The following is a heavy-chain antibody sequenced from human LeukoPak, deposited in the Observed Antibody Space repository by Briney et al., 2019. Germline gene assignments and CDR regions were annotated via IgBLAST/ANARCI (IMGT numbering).Heavy chain of an antibody. CDR3: ARDVVTPF. V-gene: IGHV3-74*01. D-gene: IGHD3-16*01. CDR2: INPDGSST. CDR1: GFTFSSNW. Sequence: PGGSLRLSCAASGFTFSSNWLHWVRQAPGKGLFWVSRINPDGSSTDYADSVKGRFTISRDNAKNTLYLQMNSLRAEDTAVYYCARDVVTPFWGQGTLVTVSS. J-gene: IGHJ4*02.